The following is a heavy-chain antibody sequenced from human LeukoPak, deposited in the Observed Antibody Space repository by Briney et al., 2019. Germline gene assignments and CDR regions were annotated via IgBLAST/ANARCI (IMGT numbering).Heavy chain of an antibody. J-gene: IGHJ4*02. Sequence: GGSLRLSCAASGFTFSSYAMHWVRQAPGKGLEWVAVISYDGSNKYYADSVKGRFTISRDNSKNTLYLQMNSLRAEDTAVYYCARDRATVTTYPFDYWGQGTQVTVSS. CDR1: GFTFSSYA. CDR2: ISYDGSNK. V-gene: IGHV3-30-3*01. CDR3: ARDRATVTTYPFDY. D-gene: IGHD4-11*01.